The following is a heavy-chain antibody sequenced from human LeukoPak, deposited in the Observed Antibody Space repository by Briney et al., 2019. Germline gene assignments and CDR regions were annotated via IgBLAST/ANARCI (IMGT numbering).Heavy chain of an antibody. Sequence: GGSLGLSCAASGFTFSNYWMSWVRQAPGKGLEWVANIKQDGSEKYYVDSVEGRFTISRDNAKNSLYLQMNSLRAEDTAVYSCARTNAKINPFDNWGQGTLVTVSS. V-gene: IGHV3-7*04. CDR1: GFTFSNYW. J-gene: IGHJ4*02. CDR2: IKQDGSEK. CDR3: ARTNAKINPFDN.